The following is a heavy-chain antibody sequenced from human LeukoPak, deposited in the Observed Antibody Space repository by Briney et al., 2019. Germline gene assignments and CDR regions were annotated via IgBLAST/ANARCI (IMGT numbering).Heavy chain of an antibody. J-gene: IGHJ4*02. CDR1: GFTFTSYA. D-gene: IGHD2-15*01. CDR2: ISGSGGST. Sequence: GGSLRLSCAASGFTFTSYAMSWVRQAPGKGLEWVSAISGSGGSTYYADSVKGRFTISRGNSKNTLYLQMNSLRAEDTAVYYCAKDLAFGVAHWGQGTLVTVSS. V-gene: IGHV3-23*01. CDR3: AKDLAFGVAH.